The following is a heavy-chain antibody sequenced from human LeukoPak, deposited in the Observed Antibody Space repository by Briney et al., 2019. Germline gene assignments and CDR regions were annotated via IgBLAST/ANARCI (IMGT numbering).Heavy chain of an antibody. CDR2: IYYSGGT. CDR1: GGSISSSSYY. V-gene: IGHV4-39*07. J-gene: IGHJ4*02. Sequence: SETLSLTCTVSGGSISSSSYYWGWIRQPPGKGLEWIGSIYYSGGTYYNPSLKSRVTISVDTSKNQFSLKLSSVTAADTAVYYCIHSSSWYYFDYWGQGTLVTVSS. CDR3: IHSSSWYYFDY. D-gene: IGHD6-13*01.